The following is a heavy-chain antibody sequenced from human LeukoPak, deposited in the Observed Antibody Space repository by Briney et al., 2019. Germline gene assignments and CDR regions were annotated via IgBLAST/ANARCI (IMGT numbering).Heavy chain of an antibody. CDR2: IYYSGST. J-gene: IGHJ6*03. Sequence: PSETLSLTCTVSGGSISSSSYYWGWIRQPPGKGLEWIGSIYYSGSTYHNPSLKSRVTISVDTSKNQFSLKLSSVTAADTAVYYCARLDIVVVPAAMSYYYYMDVWGKGTTVTVSS. CDR3: ARLDIVVVPAAMSYYYYMDV. V-gene: IGHV4-39*01. CDR1: GGSISSSSYY. D-gene: IGHD2-2*01.